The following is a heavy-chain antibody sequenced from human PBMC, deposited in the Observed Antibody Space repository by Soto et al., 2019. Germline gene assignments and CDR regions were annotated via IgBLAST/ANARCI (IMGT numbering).Heavy chain of an antibody. Sequence: AASVKVSCKTSGYTFTNFGISWVRQAPGQGLEWMGWISAYNGNTNYAQKFQGRVTMTTDTSTSTAYMEVRSLRSEDTAVYYCAREIEEIFGVVIRNYGMDVWGQGTTVTVS. V-gene: IGHV1-18*01. D-gene: IGHD3-3*01. J-gene: IGHJ6*02. CDR1: GYTFTNFG. CDR3: AREIEEIFGVVIRNYGMDV. CDR2: ISAYNGNT.